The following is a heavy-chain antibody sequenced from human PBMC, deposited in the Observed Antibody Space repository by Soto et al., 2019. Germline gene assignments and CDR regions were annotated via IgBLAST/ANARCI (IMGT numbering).Heavy chain of an antibody. Sequence: CGSLRLPCAASGFTFSDYYMSWILQAPGKGLEWVSYISSSGSTIYYADSVKGRFTISRDNAKNSLYLQMNSLRAEDTAVYYCARGPRLGLRDYYYMDVWGKGTTVTVSS. CDR1: GFTFSDYY. D-gene: IGHD2-21*01. J-gene: IGHJ6*03. V-gene: IGHV3-11*01. CDR2: ISSSGSTI. CDR3: ARGPRLGLRDYYYMDV.